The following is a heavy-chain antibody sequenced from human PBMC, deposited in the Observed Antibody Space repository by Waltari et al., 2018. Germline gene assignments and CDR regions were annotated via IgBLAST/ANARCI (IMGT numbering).Heavy chain of an antibody. Sequence: QVQLVESGGGVVQPGNSLTLSCEVSGISFSRYASHWVRQAPGKGLEWVAVISFDGNNIYFADSVKGRFTINRDNSKNTLSLQMNSLTPEDTAIYYCARDGHSYFYGSWSDYWGQGTLVTVSS. CDR1: GISFSRYA. J-gene: IGHJ4*02. V-gene: IGHV3-30*01. CDR2: ISFDGNNI. D-gene: IGHD3-10*01. CDR3: ARDGHSYFYGSWSDY.